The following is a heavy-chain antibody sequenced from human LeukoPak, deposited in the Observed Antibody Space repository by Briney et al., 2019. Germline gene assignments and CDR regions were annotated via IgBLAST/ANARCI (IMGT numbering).Heavy chain of an antibody. CDR2: LRYDGSNK. CDR3: AKGGRGYSGYDLDY. CDR1: GVTFSGDA. D-gene: IGHD5-12*01. J-gene: IGHJ4*02. Sequence: GCLRLSCAASGVTFSGDAMRSGRPAPGRRLEWGAFLRYDGSNKYYADSVKGRFTISRDNSKNTLYLQMNSLRAEDTAVYYCAKGGRGYSGYDLDYWGQGTLVTVSS. V-gene: IGHV3-30*02.